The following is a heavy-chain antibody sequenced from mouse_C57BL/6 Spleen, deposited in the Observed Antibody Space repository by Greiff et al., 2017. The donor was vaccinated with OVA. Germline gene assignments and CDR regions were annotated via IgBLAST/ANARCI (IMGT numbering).Heavy chain of an antibody. D-gene: IGHD2-4*01. Sequence: VQLQQSGAELVKPGASVKLSCTASGFNIKDYYMHWVKQRTEQGLEWIGRIDPEDGETKYAPKFPGKATITADTSSNTAYLQLSSLTSEDTAVYYCARGEDYDGGNAMDYWGQGTSVTVSS. CDR1: GFNIKDYY. CDR3: ARGEDYDGGNAMDY. V-gene: IGHV14-2*01. J-gene: IGHJ4*01. CDR2: IDPEDGET.